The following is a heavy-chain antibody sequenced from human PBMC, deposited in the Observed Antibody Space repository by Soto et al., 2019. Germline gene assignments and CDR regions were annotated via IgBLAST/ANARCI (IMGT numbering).Heavy chain of an antibody. Sequence: SSVKVSCKASGGTFSSYSISWVRQAPGQGLEWMGGIIPIFGTANYAQKFQGRVTITADESTSTAYTELSSLRSEDTAVYYCARIVGATPQYYFDYWGQGTLVTVSS. CDR1: GGTFSSYS. CDR2: IIPIFGTA. V-gene: IGHV1-69*13. D-gene: IGHD1-26*01. J-gene: IGHJ4*02. CDR3: ARIVGATPQYYFDY.